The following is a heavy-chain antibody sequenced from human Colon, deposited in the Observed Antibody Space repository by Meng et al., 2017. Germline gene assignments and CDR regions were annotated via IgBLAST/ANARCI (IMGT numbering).Heavy chain of an antibody. D-gene: IGHD2-15*01. CDR2: IHSYGSP. Sequence: HPRGSGTDLVYPPGPLPPTALGSGGSIDRGVGGSWVRPAPWKGLEWIGEIHSYGSPNYNPSLKSRLTLSLDKSNNQFSLSLSSVTAADTAVYYCVRNDHCTSGTCYPHFDYWGQGTLVTVSS. J-gene: IGHJ4*02. CDR3: VRNDHCTSGTCYPHFDY. CDR1: GGSIDRGVG. V-gene: IGHV4-4*03.